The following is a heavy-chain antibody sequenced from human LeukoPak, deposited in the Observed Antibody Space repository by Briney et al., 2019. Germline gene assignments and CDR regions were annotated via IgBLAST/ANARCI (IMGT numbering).Heavy chain of an antibody. Sequence: NPSETLSLTCTVSGGSISSYYWSWIRQPPGKGLEWIGYIYHSGSTYYNPSLKSRVTISVDRSKNQFSLKLSSVTAADTAVYYCARAPDYGDYNDQAFDIWGQGTMVTVSS. CDR1: GGSISSYY. CDR2: IYHSGST. V-gene: IGHV4-59*12. CDR3: ARAPDYGDYNDQAFDI. J-gene: IGHJ3*02. D-gene: IGHD4-17*01.